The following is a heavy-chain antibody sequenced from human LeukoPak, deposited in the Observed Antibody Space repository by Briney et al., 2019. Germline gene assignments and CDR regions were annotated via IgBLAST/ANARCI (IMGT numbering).Heavy chain of an antibody. CDR3: TGVGYFDEGIDY. V-gene: IGHV3-7*04. CDR2: IKQDGSKK. D-gene: IGHD2/OR15-2a*01. Sequence: GGSLRLSCVASGFPFSSYWMTWVRQAPGKGLEWVANIKQDGSKKSYVDSVKGRFTISRDNAKNPLYLQMNSLRAEDTAIYYCTGVGYFDEGIDYWGQGPLVPVSS. CDR1: GFPFSSYW. J-gene: IGHJ4*02.